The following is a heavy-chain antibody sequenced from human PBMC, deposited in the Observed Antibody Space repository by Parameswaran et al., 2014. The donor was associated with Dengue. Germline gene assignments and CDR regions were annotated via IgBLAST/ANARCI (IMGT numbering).Heavy chain of an antibody. D-gene: IGHD6-13*01. CDR2: ISAYNGNT. Sequence: SWVRQAPGQGLEWMGWISAYNGNTNYAQKLQGRVTMTTDTSTSTAYMELRSLRSDDTAVYYCARVIRIAAAFVWFDPWGQGTLVTVSS. V-gene: IGHV1-18*01. CDR3: ARVIRIAAAFVWFDP. J-gene: IGHJ5*02.